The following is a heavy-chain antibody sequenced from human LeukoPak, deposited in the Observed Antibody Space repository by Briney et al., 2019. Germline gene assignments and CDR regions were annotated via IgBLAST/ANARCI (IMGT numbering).Heavy chain of an antibody. CDR1: GFTFSSYS. CDR2: ISSSSSYI. CDR3: ASLPYDFWSGYYSTTFDY. D-gene: IGHD3-3*01. J-gene: IGHJ4*02. V-gene: IGHV3-21*01. Sequence: GGSLRLSCAASGFTFSSYSMNWVRQAPGKGLEWVSSISSSSSYIYYADSVKGRFTISRDNAKNSLYLQMNSLRAEDTAVYYCASLPYDFWSGYYSTTFDYWSQGTLVTVSS.